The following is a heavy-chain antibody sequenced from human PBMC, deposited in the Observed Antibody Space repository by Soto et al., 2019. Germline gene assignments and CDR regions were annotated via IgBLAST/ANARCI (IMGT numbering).Heavy chain of an antibody. J-gene: IGHJ4*02. CDR1: GGSISSYY. D-gene: IGHD4-17*01. CDR2: IYYSGST. CDR3: ARSSTVTTYPRFDY. V-gene: IGHV4-59*08. Sequence: SETLSLTCTVSGGSISSYYWSWIRQPPGKGLEWIGYIYYSGSTNYNPSLKSRVTISVDTSKNQFSLKLSSVTAADTAVYYCARSSTVTTYPRFDYWGQGTLVTVSS.